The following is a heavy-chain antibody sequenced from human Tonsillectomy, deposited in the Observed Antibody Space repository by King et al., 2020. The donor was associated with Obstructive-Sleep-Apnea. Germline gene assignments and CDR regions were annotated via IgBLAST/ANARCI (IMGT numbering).Heavy chain of an antibody. V-gene: IGHV4-34*01. CDR3: ARLHLYYDFWSGYYNPHHYFDY. CDR2: INHSGST. D-gene: IGHD3-3*01. Sequence: VQLQQWGAGLLKPSETLSLTCAVYGGSFSGYYWSWIRQPPGKGLEWIGEINHSGSTNYNPSLKSRVTISVDTSKNQFSLKLSSVTAADTAVYYCARLHLYYDFWSGYYNPHHYFDYWGQGTLVTVSS. J-gene: IGHJ4*02. CDR1: GGSFSGYY.